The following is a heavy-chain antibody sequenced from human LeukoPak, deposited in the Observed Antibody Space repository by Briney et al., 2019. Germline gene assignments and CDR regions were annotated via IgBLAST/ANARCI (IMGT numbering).Heavy chain of an antibody. CDR2: IIPIFGTA. D-gene: IGHD3/OR15-3a*01. V-gene: IGHV1-69*06. CDR1: GGTFSSYA. CDR3: ARASSRTGYSQYYFDY. Sequence: ASVKVSCKASGGTFSSYAISWVRQAPGQGLEWMGGIIPIFGTANYAQKFQGRVTITADKSTSTAYMKLSSLRSEDTAVYYCARASSRTGYSQYYFDYWGQGTLVTVSS. J-gene: IGHJ4*02.